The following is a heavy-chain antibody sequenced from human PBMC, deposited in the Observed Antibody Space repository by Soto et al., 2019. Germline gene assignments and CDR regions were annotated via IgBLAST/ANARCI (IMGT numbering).Heavy chain of an antibody. J-gene: IGHJ6*02. CDR2: ISSSGIP. Sequence: ASETLCHACNVSAGSITTDYWSWTRQAPGRELQWIGYISSSGIPVYTPSLKSRLSISVDPSKNHFSLALTSVTAADTATYYCASLIIVXAPGSYYTGLDVWGQGTTVS. CDR3: ASLIIVXAPGSYYTGLDV. D-gene: IGHD1-26*01. V-gene: IGHV4-59*01. CDR1: AGSITTDY.